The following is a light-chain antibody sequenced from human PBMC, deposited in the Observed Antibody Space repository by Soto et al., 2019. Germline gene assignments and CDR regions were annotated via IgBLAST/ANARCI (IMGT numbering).Light chain of an antibody. CDR1: SGDVGGYNY. CDR2: DVS. CDR3: SSYTSTNSWV. V-gene: IGLV2-14*01. Sequence: QSALTQSASVSGSPGQSITISCTGTSGDVGGYNYVSWYQQHPGKAPKLIIYDVSNRPSGVSTRFSGSKSGNTASLTISGLQAEDEADYSCSSYTSTNSWVFGGGTKLTVL. J-gene: IGLJ3*02.